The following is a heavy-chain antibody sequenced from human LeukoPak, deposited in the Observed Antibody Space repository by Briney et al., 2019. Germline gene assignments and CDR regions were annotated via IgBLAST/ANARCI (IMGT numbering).Heavy chain of an antibody. D-gene: IGHD3-3*01. CDR2: IYSGGST. J-gene: IGHJ4*02. CDR3: AKGGHTIFGVPNGY. Sequence: GGSLRLSCAASGFTVSSNYMSWVRQAPGKGLEWVSVIYSGGSTYYADSVKGRFTISRDNSKNTLYLQMNSLRAEDTAVYYCAKGGHTIFGVPNGYWGQGTLVTVSS. V-gene: IGHV3-66*01. CDR1: GFTVSSNY.